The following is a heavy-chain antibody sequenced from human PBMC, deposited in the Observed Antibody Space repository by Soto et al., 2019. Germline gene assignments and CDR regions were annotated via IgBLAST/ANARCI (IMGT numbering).Heavy chain of an antibody. V-gene: IGHV3-33*01. D-gene: IGHD3-16*01. CDR3: AGEPKGGAYDMDV. CDR2: IWPDRSRQ. J-gene: IGHJ6*02. CDR1: RLTFSIYD. Sequence: PGGSLRLSCAASRLTFSIYDMHWVRQAPGKGLEWVALIWPDRSRQYHGDSVKGRFTISRDNSNSTLDLQMNSLRDEDTAVYYCAGEPKGGAYDMDVWGQGTTVTVS.